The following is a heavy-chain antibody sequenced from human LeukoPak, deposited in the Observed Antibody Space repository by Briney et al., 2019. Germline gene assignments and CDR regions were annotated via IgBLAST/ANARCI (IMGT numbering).Heavy chain of an antibody. J-gene: IGHJ4*02. Sequence: PSETLSLTCIVSGGSISSSSFYWGWIRKPPGKGLEWIGTIYYTGSYTGTTYYNPSLESRVTVSVDTSQNLCSLKLTSVTAADTAVYYCVGEEYGTGSYYKSSDWGQGTLVTVSS. D-gene: IGHD3-10*01. V-gene: IGHV4-39*01. CDR2: IYYTGSYTGTT. CDR3: VGEEYGTGSYYKSSD. CDR1: GGSISSSSFY.